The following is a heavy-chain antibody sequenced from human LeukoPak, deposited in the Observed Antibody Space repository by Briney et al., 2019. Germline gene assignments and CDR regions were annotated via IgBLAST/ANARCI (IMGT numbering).Heavy chain of an antibody. CDR3: AKEMGLAPGWVSDY. CDR2: ISGGGGST. Sequence: PGGSLRLSCAASGFTFSSYAMSWVRQAPGKGLEWVSVISGGGGSTYYADSVKGRFTISRDNSKNTLYLQMNILRADDMAVYYCAKEMGLAPGWVSDYWGQGTLVTVSS. D-gene: IGHD3/OR15-3a*01. CDR1: GFTFSSYA. V-gene: IGHV3-23*01. J-gene: IGHJ4*02.